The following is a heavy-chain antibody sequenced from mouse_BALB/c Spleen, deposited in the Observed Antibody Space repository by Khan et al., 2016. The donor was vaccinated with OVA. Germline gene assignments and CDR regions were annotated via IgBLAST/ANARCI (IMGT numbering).Heavy chain of an antibody. CDR1: GYTFTNYG. CDR2: IKPYTGEP. D-gene: IGHD2-12*01. CDR3: ARESLLLYFDH. V-gene: IGHV9-3*02. J-gene: IGHJ2*01. Sequence: QIQLVQSGPELKKPGDTVKISCKTSGYTFTNYGMNWVKQTQGKGLKWMGWIKPYTGEPTYDEEFKGSSAFSLDTSASTAYLQINNLKNEDTAKYCCARESLLLYFDHWGQGTTLTVSA.